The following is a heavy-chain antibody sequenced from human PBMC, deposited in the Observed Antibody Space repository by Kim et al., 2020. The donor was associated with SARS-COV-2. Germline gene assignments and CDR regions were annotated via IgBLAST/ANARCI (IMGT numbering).Heavy chain of an antibody. D-gene: IGHD6-19*01. V-gene: IGHV3-30*03. CDR3: ARGAVAGPHSFDI. J-gene: IGHJ3*02. Sequence: YYAESVKGRFTISRDNSKSTLYLQMYSLSPEDTAVYYCARGAVAGPHSFDIWGQGTLVTVSS.